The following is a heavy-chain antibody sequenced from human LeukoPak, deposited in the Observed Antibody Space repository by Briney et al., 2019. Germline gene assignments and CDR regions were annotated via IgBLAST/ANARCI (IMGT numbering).Heavy chain of an antibody. CDR3: ARNYCSTTSCYDAFDI. J-gene: IGHJ3*02. D-gene: IGHD2-2*01. Sequence: SETLSLTCTVSGGSISSYYWSWIRQPPGKGLERIGRIYTSGSTNYNPSLKSRVTMSVDTSKNQFSLKLSSVTAADTAVYYCARNYCSTTSCYDAFDIWGQGTMVTVSS. CDR2: IYTSGST. V-gene: IGHV4-4*07. CDR1: GGSISSYY.